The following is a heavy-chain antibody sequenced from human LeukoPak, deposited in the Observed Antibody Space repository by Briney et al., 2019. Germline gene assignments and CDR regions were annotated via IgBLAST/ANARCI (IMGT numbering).Heavy chain of an antibody. CDR3: ARDYLLR. D-gene: IGHD3-16*01. J-gene: IGHJ4*02. CDR2: IKQDGSEK. Sequence: GGSLRLSCAASGFTVSSSYMSWVRQAPGKGLEWVANIKQDGSEKYYVDSVKGRFTISRDNAKNSLYLQMNSLRAEDTAVYYCARDYLLRGGQGTLVTVSS. V-gene: IGHV3-7*01. CDR1: GFTVSSSY.